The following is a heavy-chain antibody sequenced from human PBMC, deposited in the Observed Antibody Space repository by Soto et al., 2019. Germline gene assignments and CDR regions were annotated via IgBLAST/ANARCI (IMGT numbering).Heavy chain of an antibody. V-gene: IGHV5-10-1*01. CDR1: GYSFTSYW. Sequence: XDSLKVTCQCSGYSFTSYWISWVRQMPGKGLEWMGRIDPSDSYTNYSPSFQGHVTISADKSISTAYLQWSSLKASDTAMYYCARLPEFYDSSGSWHYWGQXTL. J-gene: IGHJ4*02. CDR2: IDPSDSYT. D-gene: IGHD3-22*01. CDR3: ARLPEFYDSSGSWHY.